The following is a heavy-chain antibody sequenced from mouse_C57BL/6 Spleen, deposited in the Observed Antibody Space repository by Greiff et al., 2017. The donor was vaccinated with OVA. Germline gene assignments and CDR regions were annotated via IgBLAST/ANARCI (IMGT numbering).Heavy chain of an antibody. D-gene: IGHD2-3*01. J-gene: IGHJ4*01. CDR2: INPNNGGT. V-gene: IGHV1-26*01. CDR3: ARGIYDGYYAYYAMDY. Sequence: EVQLQQSGPELVKPGASVKISCKASGYTFTDYYMNWVKQSHGKSLEWIGDINPNNGGTSYNQKFKGKATLTVDKSSSTAYMELRSLTSEDSAVYYCARGIYDGYYAYYAMDYWGQGTSVTVSS. CDR1: GYTFTDYY.